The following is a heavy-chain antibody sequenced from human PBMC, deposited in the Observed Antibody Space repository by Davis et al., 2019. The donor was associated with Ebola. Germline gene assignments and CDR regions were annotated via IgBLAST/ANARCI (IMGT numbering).Heavy chain of an antibody. Sequence: PGGSLRLSCAVYGGFISSYYWSWIRQPPGKGLEWIGYIYYSGSTNYNPSLKSRVTISVDTSKNQFSLKLSSVTAADTAVYYCARHVTGAYYYYMDVWGKGTTVTVSS. CDR1: GGFISSYY. D-gene: IGHD7-27*01. CDR3: ARHVTGAYYYYMDV. V-gene: IGHV4-59*08. J-gene: IGHJ6*03. CDR2: IYYSGST.